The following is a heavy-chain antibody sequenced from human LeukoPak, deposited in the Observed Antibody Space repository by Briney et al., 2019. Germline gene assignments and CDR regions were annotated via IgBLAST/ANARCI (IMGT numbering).Heavy chain of an antibody. Sequence: SETLSLTCTVSGGSISSSSYYWGWIRQPPGKGLEWIGSIYYSGSTYYNPSLKSRVTISVDTSKNQFSLKLSSVTAADTAVYYCARHSSGWYNFDCWGQGTLVTVSS. J-gene: IGHJ4*02. CDR3: ARHSSGWYNFDC. CDR2: IYYSGST. V-gene: IGHV4-39*01. D-gene: IGHD6-19*01. CDR1: GGSISSSSYY.